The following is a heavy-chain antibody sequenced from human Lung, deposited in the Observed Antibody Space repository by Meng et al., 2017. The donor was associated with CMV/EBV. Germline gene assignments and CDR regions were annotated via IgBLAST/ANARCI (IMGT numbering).Heavy chain of an antibody. Sequence: SXXVSXKASGGTFSSYAISWVRQAPGQGLEWMGGIIPILGIANYAQKFQGRVTITADKSTSTAYMELSSLRSDDTAAYYCARISMIRGIIITGWFDPWGQGTXVTVSS. D-gene: IGHD3-10*01. CDR1: GGTFSSYA. J-gene: IGHJ5*02. CDR3: ARISMIRGIIITGWFDP. V-gene: IGHV1-69*10. CDR2: IIPILGIA.